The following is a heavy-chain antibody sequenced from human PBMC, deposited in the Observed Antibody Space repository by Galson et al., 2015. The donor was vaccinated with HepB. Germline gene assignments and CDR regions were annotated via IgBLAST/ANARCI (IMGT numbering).Heavy chain of an antibody. CDR1: GYSSSNFW. CDR2: IYPGDSDT. D-gene: IGHD3-16*01. V-gene: IGHV5-51*01. Sequence: QSGAEVKKPGESLKISCKGSGYSSSNFWIGWVRQMPGKGLEWMGIIYPGDSDTRYSPSFQGQVSISADKSISTAFLQWSSLKGSDTAVYYCARGVGGQRGGMDVWGQGTTVIVSS. CDR3: ARGVGGQRGGMDV. J-gene: IGHJ6*02.